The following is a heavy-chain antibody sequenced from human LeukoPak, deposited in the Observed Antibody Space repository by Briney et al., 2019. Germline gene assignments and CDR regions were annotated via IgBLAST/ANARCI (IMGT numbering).Heavy chain of an antibody. Sequence: APVKVSCKASGYTFTSTDINWVRQAAGQGLEWMGCINPNSGRTGYAQKFQGRVTMTENTSISTAYMELSSLRFDDTAVYYCARGRSGLAAAGTYDYWGQGTLITVSS. CDR2: INPNSGRT. CDR1: GYTFTSTD. CDR3: ARGRSGLAAAGTYDY. D-gene: IGHD6-25*01. J-gene: IGHJ4*02. V-gene: IGHV1-8*01.